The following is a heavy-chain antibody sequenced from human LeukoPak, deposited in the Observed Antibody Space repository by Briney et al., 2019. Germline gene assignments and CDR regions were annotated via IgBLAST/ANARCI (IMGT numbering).Heavy chain of an antibody. J-gene: IGHJ5*02. CDR2: IYHSGST. CDR3: ARDKRLLVRWGFDP. CDR1: GYSISSGYF. V-gene: IGHV4-38-2*02. Sequence: SETLSLTCTVSGYSISSGYFWGWIRQPPGQGLECIGTIYHSGSTYYNPSLKSRVTISVDTSKNQFSLKLNSVTAADTAVYYCARDKRLLVRWGFDPWGQGTLVTVSS. D-gene: IGHD3-10*01.